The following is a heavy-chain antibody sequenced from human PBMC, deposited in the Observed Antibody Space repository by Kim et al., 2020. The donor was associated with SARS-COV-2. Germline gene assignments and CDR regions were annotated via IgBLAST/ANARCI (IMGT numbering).Heavy chain of an antibody. J-gene: IGHJ5*02. CDR3: ARGPYCSGGSCYSGNWFDP. D-gene: IGHD2-15*01. V-gene: IGHV4-31*02. Sequence: SRVTISVDTSKNQFSRKLSSVTAADTAVYYCARGPYCSGGSCYSGNWFDPWGQGTLVTVSS.